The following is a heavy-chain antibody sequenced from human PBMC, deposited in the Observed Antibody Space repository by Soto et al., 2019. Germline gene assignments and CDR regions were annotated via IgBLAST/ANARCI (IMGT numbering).Heavy chain of an antibody. Sequence: GASVKVYCKASGYTFTSYGISWVRQAPGQGLEWMGWISAYNGNTNYAQKLQGRVTMTTDTSTSTAYMELRSLRSDDTAVYYCARSLLSYDSSGYSAYWGQGTLVTVS. CDR1: GYTFTSYG. V-gene: IGHV1-18*04. D-gene: IGHD3-22*01. J-gene: IGHJ4*02. CDR3: ARSLLSYDSSGYSAY. CDR2: ISAYNGNT.